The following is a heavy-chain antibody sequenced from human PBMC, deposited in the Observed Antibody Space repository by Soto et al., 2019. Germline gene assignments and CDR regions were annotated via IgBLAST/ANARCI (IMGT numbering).Heavy chain of an antibody. CDR3: ARTGTTNPFYYYYYGMDV. V-gene: IGHV3-74*01. D-gene: IGHD1-7*01. Sequence: GGSLRLSCAASGFTFSSYWMHWVRQAPGKGLVWVSRINSDGSSTSYADSVKGRFTISRDNAKNTLYLQMNSLRAEDTAVYYCARTGTTNPFYYYYYGMDVWGQGTTVTVSS. CDR2: INSDGSST. J-gene: IGHJ6*02. CDR1: GFTFSSYW.